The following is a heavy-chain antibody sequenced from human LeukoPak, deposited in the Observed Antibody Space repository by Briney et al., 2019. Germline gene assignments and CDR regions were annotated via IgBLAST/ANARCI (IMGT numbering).Heavy chain of an antibody. CDR3: ARDPTWIQLWLAYYFDY. V-gene: IGHV3-23*01. D-gene: IGHD5-18*01. CDR1: GFTFSSYA. Sequence: GGSLRLSCAASGFTFSSYAMSWVRRAPGKGLEWVSAISGSGGSTYYADSVKGRFTISRDNSKNTLYLQMNSLRAEDTAVYYCARDPTWIQLWLAYYFDYWGQGTLVTVSS. CDR2: ISGSGGST. J-gene: IGHJ4*02.